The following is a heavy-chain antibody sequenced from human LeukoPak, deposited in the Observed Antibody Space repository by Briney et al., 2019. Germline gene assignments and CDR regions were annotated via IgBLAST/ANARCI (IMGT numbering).Heavy chain of an antibody. CDR2: IRSKAYGGTT. CDR1: GFTFGDYA. D-gene: IGHD6-19*01. Sequence: PGGSLRLSCTASGFTFGDYAMSWFRQAPGKGLEWVGFIRSKAYGGTTEYAASVKGRFTISRDDSKSIAYLQMNSLKTEDTAVYYCTREAWLEQWLDTFDYWGQGTLVTVSS. V-gene: IGHV3-49*03. J-gene: IGHJ4*02. CDR3: TREAWLEQWLDTFDY.